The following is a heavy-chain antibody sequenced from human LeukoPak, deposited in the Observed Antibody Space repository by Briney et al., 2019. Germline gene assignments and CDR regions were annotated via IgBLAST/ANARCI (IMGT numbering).Heavy chain of an antibody. D-gene: IGHD5-18*01. V-gene: IGHV3-21*01. J-gene: IGHJ4*01. CDR2: ISSSSSSI. CDR1: GFTFSSYS. CDR3: ARVSVDTAMVNQFDY. Sequence: GGSQRLSCAASGFTFSSYSMNWVRQAPGKGLEWVASISSSSSSIYYADSVKGRFTISRDNAKNSLYLQMNSLRAEDTAVYYCARVSVDTAMVNQFDYWGQGTLVSVSS.